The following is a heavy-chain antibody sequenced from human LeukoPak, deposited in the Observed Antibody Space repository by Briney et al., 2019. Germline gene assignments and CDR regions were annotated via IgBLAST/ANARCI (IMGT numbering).Heavy chain of an antibody. D-gene: IGHD4-17*01. CDR2: ISSRSSYI. Sequence: GGSLRLSCAASGFTFSTYSMNWVRQAPGKGLEWVSSISSRSSYIYYADSLKGRLTISRDNAKNSLYLQMNSLRAEDTAVYYCARDRADPDYGDYVFGYWGQGILVTVSS. J-gene: IGHJ4*02. CDR1: GFTFSTYS. CDR3: ARDRADPDYGDYVFGY. V-gene: IGHV3-21*01.